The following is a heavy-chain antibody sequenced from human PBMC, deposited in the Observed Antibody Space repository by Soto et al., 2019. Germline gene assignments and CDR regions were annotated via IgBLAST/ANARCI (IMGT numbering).Heavy chain of an antibody. CDR3: AQDRTFGQPIVHFVN. Sequence: RLSCGASGFTFSVYAMTFVRQAPGKGLEWVSAISGNGGSTYYADSVKGRFTISRDNSKSTLHLQMNSLRVEDTAVYYCAQDRTFGQPIVHFVNWDPGTLVNVSS. CDR1: GFTFSVYA. D-gene: IGHD2-21*01. J-gene: IGHJ4*02. V-gene: IGHV3-23*01. CDR2: ISGNGGST.